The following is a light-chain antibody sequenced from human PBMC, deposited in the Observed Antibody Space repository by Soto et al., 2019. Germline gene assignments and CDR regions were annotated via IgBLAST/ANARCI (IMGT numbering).Light chain of an antibody. CDR2: AAS. V-gene: IGKV1-39*01. Sequence: DIQMTQSPSSLSASVGDRVTITCRASQSISSYLNWYQQKPGKDPKLLIYAASSLQSGVPSRFSGSASGTDFTLTISSLQPEDIATYYCQQSYSTPLTLGPGTKVNI. J-gene: IGKJ3*01. CDR3: QQSYSTPLT. CDR1: QSISSY.